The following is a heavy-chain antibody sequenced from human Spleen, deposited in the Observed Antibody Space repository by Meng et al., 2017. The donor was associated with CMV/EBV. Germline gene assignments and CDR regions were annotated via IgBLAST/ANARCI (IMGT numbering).Heavy chain of an antibody. V-gene: IGHV2-5*02. D-gene: IGHD6-13*01. CDR1: FSLSTSGVG. J-gene: IGHJ4*02. CDR3: AHRQALIAAAGTGFDY. Sequence: FSLSTSGVGLGWIRQPPGTALEWLALIYWDDNKRYSPSLKSRLTITKDTSKNQVVLTMTNMDPVDTATYYCAHRQALIAAAGTGFDYWGQGTLVTVSS. CDR2: IYWDDNK.